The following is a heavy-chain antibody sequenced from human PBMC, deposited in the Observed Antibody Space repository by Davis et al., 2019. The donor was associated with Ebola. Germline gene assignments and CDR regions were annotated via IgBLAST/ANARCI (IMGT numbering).Heavy chain of an antibody. D-gene: IGHD3-16*02. CDR1: GGSISSYY. V-gene: IGHV4-34*01. CDR2: INHSGST. Sequence: GSLRLSCTVSGGSISSYYWSWIRQPPGKGLEWIGEINHSGSTNYNPSLKSRVTISVDTSKNQFSLKLSSVTAADTAVYYCARGTRTFGGVIVKFDPWGQGTLVTVSS. CDR3: ARGTRTFGGVIVKFDP. J-gene: IGHJ5*02.